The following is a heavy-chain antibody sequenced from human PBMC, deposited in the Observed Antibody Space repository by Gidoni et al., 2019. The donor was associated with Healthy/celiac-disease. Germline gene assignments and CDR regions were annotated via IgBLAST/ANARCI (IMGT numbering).Heavy chain of an antibody. CDR3: ARTMVRGVGYYGMDV. Sequence: QVQLVQSGAEVKKPGASVKVSCKASGYTFTGYYMHWVRQAPGQGLEWMGWINPNSGGTNYAQKFQGWVTMTRDTSISTAYMELSRLRSDDTAVYYCARTMVRGVGYYGMDVWGQGTTVTVSS. V-gene: IGHV1-2*04. D-gene: IGHD3-10*01. CDR2: INPNSGGT. J-gene: IGHJ6*02. CDR1: GYTFTGYY.